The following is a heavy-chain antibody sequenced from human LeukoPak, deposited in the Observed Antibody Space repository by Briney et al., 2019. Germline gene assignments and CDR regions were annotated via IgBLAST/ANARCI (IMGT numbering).Heavy chain of an antibody. D-gene: IGHD6-13*01. Sequence: GGSLRLSCAASGFSFSSYEMNWVRQAPGKGLEWVSYISSSGSSIYYADSVKGRFTISRDNAKNSLYLQMNNLRAEDTAVYYCARDIAAVEDAFDIWGQGTMVTVSS. CDR3: ARDIAAVEDAFDI. CDR1: GFSFSSYE. CDR2: ISSSGSSI. J-gene: IGHJ3*02. V-gene: IGHV3-48*03.